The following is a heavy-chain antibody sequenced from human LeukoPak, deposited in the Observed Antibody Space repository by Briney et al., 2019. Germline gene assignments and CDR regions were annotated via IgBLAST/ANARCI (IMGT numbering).Heavy chain of an antibody. Sequence: PGGSLRLSCAASGFTFSGSAMHWVRQASGKGLEWVGRIRSKANSYATAYAASVKGRFTISRDDSKNTAYLQMNSLKTEDTAVYYCTRSLYYYDSSGYYSVPFDYWGQGTLVTVSS. CDR3: TRSLYYYDSSGYYSVPFDY. D-gene: IGHD3-22*01. CDR1: GFTFSGSA. CDR2: IRSKANSYAT. J-gene: IGHJ4*02. V-gene: IGHV3-73*01.